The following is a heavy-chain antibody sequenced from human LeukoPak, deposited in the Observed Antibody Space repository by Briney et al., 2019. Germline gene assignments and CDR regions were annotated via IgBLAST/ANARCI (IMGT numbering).Heavy chain of an antibody. Sequence: GGSLRLSCAASGFTFRSYGMHWVRQAPGKGLEWVAVIWPDGSNKYHADSVKGRFTISRDNSKSTLLLQMSSLAAEDTAVYYCVGELLTAAGTIGAFDIWGQGTMVTVSS. J-gene: IGHJ3*02. CDR3: VGELLTAAGTIGAFDI. D-gene: IGHD6-13*01. CDR2: IWPDGSNK. CDR1: GFTFRSYG. V-gene: IGHV3-33*01.